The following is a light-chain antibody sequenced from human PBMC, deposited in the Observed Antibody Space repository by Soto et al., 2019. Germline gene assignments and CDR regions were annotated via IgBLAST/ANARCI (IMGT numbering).Light chain of an antibody. V-gene: IGKV1-5*03. CDR3: QHYRRYCTWT. Sequence: ITQSPSTLSGSVGEKVTITCRASQTISSWLAWYQQKPGEAPKLLIYKVSTLKSGVPYRFSGSGSGTEFTLTISRLQPEDFAAYHCQHYRRYCTWTFGQGAKVDI. J-gene: IGKJ1*01. CDR2: KVS. CDR1: QTISSW.